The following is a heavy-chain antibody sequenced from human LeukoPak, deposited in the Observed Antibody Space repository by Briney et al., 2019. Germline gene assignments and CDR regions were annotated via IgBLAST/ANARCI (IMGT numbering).Heavy chain of an antibody. J-gene: IGHJ6*03. D-gene: IGHD4-17*01. Sequence: PGGSLRLSCAASGFTVSSNYMSWVRQVPGKGLEWVSVIYSGGSTYYADSVKGRFTISRDNSKNTLYLQMNSLRAEDTAVYYCARATYGDYTYYYYYYYMDVWGKGTTVTISS. CDR1: GFTVSSNY. CDR2: IYSGGST. CDR3: ARATYGDYTYYYYYYYMDV. V-gene: IGHV3-53*01.